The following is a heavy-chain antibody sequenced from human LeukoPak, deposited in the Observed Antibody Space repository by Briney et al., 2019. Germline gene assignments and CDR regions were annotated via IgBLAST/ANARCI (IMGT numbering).Heavy chain of an antibody. CDR2: IKSDGRST. V-gene: IGHV3-74*01. CDR1: GFTFSQTW. J-gene: IGHJ6*03. CDR3: VRDYYYNMDV. Sequence: GGSLRLSWAASGFTFSQTWMHWVRQAPGKGLVWVSRIKSDGRSTSYADSVKGRFSISRDNAKNTLYLQMNRLRAEDTAVYYCVRDYYYNMDVWGQGTTVTVS.